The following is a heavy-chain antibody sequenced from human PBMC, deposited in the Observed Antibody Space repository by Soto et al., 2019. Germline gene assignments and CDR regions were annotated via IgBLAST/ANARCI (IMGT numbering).Heavy chain of an antibody. Sequence: PGGSIRLSCAACRFSFSRYWMHWVRQAPGKGLVWVSRMNEDGGTTDYADSVKGRFTISRDNAKNTLYLQMNSLRVEDTAVYYCASDLSGRADVWGQGTTVTVSS. CDR2: MNEDGGTT. D-gene: IGHD3-10*01. CDR3: ASDLSGRADV. J-gene: IGHJ6*02. CDR1: RFSFSRYW. V-gene: IGHV3-74*01.